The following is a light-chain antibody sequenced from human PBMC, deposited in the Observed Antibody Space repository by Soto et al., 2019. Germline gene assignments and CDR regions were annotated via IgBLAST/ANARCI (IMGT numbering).Light chain of an antibody. CDR3: CSYAGSSTVV. J-gene: IGLJ2*01. CDR1: SSDVGSYKF. CDR2: EGS. V-gene: IGLV2-23*01. Sequence: QSALTQPASVSGSPGQSITISCTGTSSDVGSYKFVSWYQQHPVKAPKLMIYEGSKRPSGVSSRFSGSKSGNTDSLTISGLQAEDEADYYCCSYAGSSTVVFGGGTKLTVL.